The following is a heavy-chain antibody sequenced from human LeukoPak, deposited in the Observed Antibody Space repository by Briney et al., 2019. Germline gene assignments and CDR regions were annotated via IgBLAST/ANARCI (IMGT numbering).Heavy chain of an antibody. CDR3: AREGYSSGWFDS. D-gene: IGHD6-19*01. V-gene: IGHV3-21*01. J-gene: IGHJ5*01. CDR1: GFTFSSYS. CDR2: ISSSSTSM. Sequence: GGSLRLSCAASGFTFSSYSMHWVRQAPGKGLEWVSCISSSSTSMYYADSVKGRITISRDNAKNSLYLQMSSLRVEDTAVYFCAREGYSSGWFDSWGQGTLVTVSS.